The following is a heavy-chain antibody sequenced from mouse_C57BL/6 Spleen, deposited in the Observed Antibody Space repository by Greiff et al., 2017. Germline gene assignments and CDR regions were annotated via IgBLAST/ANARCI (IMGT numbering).Heavy chain of an antibody. Sequence: EVKVVESGGDLVKPGGSLKLSCAASGFTFSSYGMSWVRQTPDKRLEWVATISSGGSYTYYPDSVKGRFTISRDNAKNTLYLQMSSLKSEDTAMYYCARQGELGRGYFDYWGQGTTLTVSS. CDR3: ARQGELGRGYFDY. CDR1: GFTFSSYG. J-gene: IGHJ2*01. CDR2: ISSGGSYT. D-gene: IGHD4-1*01. V-gene: IGHV5-6*01.